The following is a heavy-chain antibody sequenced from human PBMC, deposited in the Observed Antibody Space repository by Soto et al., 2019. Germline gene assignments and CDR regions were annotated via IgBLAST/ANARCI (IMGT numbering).Heavy chain of an antibody. CDR3: ARGGGVGVAGSAAFDM. J-gene: IGHJ3*02. V-gene: IGHV1-2*02. CDR1: GYPVTAYY. D-gene: IGHD3-3*01. Sequence: QLHLVHSGAVVKKPGASVTVSCSASGYPVTAYYMHWVRQAPGRGLEWMGGINPATGAAKYTQTFRGRVTMNRDTSTRTVLREPGGRTSQATAVFYCARGGGVGVAGSAAFDMWGQGTLVTVSS. CDR2: INPATGAA.